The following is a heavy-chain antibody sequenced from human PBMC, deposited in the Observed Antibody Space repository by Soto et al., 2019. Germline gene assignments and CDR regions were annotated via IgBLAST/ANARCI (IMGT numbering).Heavy chain of an antibody. CDR1: GFTFSSYA. D-gene: IGHD2-15*01. J-gene: IGHJ3*02. V-gene: IGHV3-23*01. Sequence: GSLRLACAASGFTFSSYAMSWVRQAPGKGLEWVSAISGSGGSTYYADSVKGRFTISRDNSKNTLYLQMNSLRAEDTAVYYCAKETVVVVAATRDAFDIWGQGTMVTVSS. CDR3: AKETVVVVAATRDAFDI. CDR2: ISGSGGST.